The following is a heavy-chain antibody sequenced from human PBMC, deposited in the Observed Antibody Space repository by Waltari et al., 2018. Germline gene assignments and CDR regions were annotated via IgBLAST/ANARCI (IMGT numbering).Heavy chain of an antibody. D-gene: IGHD5-12*01. CDR1: GGSISSSRYY. V-gene: IGHV4-39*01. Sequence: QLQLQESGPGLVKPSETLSLTCTVSGGSISSSRYYWGWIRQSPGKGLEWIGSMYYSGIIDYNPTLQSRVTISGDTSKNQFSLRLSSVTAADTAVYYCARHWKKSGYRFDPW. CDR2: MYYSGII. J-gene: IGHJ5*02. CDR3: ARHWKKSGYRFDP.